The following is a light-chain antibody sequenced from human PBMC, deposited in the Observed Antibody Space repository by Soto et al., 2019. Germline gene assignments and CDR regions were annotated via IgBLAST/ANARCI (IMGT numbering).Light chain of an antibody. V-gene: IGKV1-5*01. Sequence: DIQMTPSPSTMSTSVGNRVHITFRASQSISSRLAWYQQKPGKAPRLLIYDVSSWDSGIPSRFSGSGSGTEFTLTITSLQPEDFAAYYCQQYNSYPRTFGEGTKVDIK. CDR3: QQYNSYPRT. CDR1: QSISSR. CDR2: DVS. J-gene: IGKJ4*01.